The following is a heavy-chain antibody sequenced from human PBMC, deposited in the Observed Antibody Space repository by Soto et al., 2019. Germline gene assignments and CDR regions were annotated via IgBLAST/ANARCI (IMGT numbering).Heavy chain of an antibody. CDR2: IYPGDSDT. Sequence: GESLTISWQCSGDSVTIYWIVSVRPMPGKGLSWMGIIYPGDSDTRYSPSFQGQVTISADKSISTAYLQWSSLKASDTAMYYCARPQPGYSSGWPIGRAFDIWGQGTMVTVAS. V-gene: IGHV5-51*01. D-gene: IGHD6-19*01. J-gene: IGHJ3*02. CDR1: GDSVTIYW. CDR3: ARPQPGYSSGWPIGRAFDI.